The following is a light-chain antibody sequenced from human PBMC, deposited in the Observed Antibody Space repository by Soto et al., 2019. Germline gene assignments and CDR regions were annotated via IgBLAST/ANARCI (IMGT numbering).Light chain of an antibody. CDR3: CSYAGSSTFDV. CDR1: SSDVGGYNL. V-gene: IGLV2-23*03. Sequence: QSVLTHPASVSCSTGQSINISCTGTSSDVGGYNLVSWYQQQPGKAPKLMIYEGSKRPSGVSNRFSDSKFGNTASLTISGLQAEDVAAYYCCSYAGSSTFDVFGTGTKLTVL. CDR2: EGS. J-gene: IGLJ1*01.